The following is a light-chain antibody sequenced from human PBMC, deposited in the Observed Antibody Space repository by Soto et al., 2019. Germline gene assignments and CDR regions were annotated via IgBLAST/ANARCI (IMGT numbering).Light chain of an antibody. Sequence: EIVLTQSPGTLSLSPGERTTLSGRASQSVSSSYFAWYQQKPGQAPRLLIYGASNRATGIPDRFSGSGSGTDFTLTISRLEPEDFAVYYCQQYGSSPRTFGQGTKVEIK. J-gene: IGKJ1*01. CDR2: GAS. CDR3: QQYGSSPRT. V-gene: IGKV3-20*01. CDR1: QSVSSSY.